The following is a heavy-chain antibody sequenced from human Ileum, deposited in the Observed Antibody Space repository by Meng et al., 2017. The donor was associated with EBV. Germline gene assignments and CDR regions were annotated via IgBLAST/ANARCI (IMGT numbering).Heavy chain of an antibody. V-gene: IGHV1-69*06. CDR2: IIPALGTP. D-gene: IGHD3-10*01. Sequence: QVQLVQSGPEGKNPGSSVKVSCKSSGSTFSVYGITWVRQAPGQGLEWMGGIIPALGTPKYARKFQDRLTIIADKSTSTGYMELHSLTSNDTAVYFCARGTGADYWGQGTLVTVSS. CDR1: GSTFSVYG. CDR3: ARGTGADY. J-gene: IGHJ4*02.